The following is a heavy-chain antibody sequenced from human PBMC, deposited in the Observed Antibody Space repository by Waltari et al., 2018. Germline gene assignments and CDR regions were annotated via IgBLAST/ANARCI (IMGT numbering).Heavy chain of an antibody. CDR3: ARDGGQLAVDY. CDR2: IYYSGST. D-gene: IGHD1-1*01. J-gene: IGHJ4*02. Sequence: QVQLQESGLGLVKPSETLSLTCTVSGGPISSYYLSWVRQPPGKGREWIGYIYYSGSTYSNPTRKSRVTISVDSSKNQSSLKLSSVTAADTAVYYCARDGGQLAVDYWGQGTLVTVSS. CDR1: GGPISSYY. V-gene: IGHV4-59*01.